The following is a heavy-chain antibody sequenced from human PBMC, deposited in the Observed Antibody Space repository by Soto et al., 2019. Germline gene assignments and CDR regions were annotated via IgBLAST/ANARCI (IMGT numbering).Heavy chain of an antibody. CDR1: GFTFSSYS. J-gene: IGHJ3*02. V-gene: IGHV3-21*01. CDR2: ISSSSSYI. D-gene: IGHD1-7*01. CDR3: ARERKLELNPAFDI. Sequence: GGSLRLSCAASGFTFSSYSMNWVRQAPGKGLEWVSSISSSSSYIYYADSGKGRFTISRDNAKNSLYLQMNSLRAEDTAVYYCARERKLELNPAFDIWGQGTMVTVSS.